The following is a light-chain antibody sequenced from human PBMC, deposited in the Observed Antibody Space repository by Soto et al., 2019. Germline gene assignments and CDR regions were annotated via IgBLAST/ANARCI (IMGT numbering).Light chain of an antibody. CDR1: QGIGDT. CDR3: QQFNNWPPFT. J-gene: IGKJ4*01. CDR2: DTS. Sequence: EVVMRQSPATLCVSPGEGATLCWRGIQGIGDTLAWYQHKPGQTPRLLIYDTSTRATGVPARFSGSGSGTEFTLTISSLQSEDFAVYYCQQFNNWPPFTFGGGTKVDNK. V-gene: IGKV3-15*01.